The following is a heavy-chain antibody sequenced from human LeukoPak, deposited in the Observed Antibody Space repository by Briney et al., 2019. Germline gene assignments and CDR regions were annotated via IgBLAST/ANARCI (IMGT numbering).Heavy chain of an antibody. CDR2: ISSNGRTI. J-gene: IGHJ3*02. CDR3: ARDPFVITEAFDI. D-gene: IGHD3-16*01. V-gene: IGHV3-48*03. CDR1: GFTFSSYA. Sequence: QPGGSLRLSCAASGFTFSSYAMNWVRQAPGKGLEWVSYISSNGRTIFYADSVKGRFTISRDNAKNSLYLQMNSLRRDDTAVYYCARDPFVITEAFDIWGQGTTVTVSS.